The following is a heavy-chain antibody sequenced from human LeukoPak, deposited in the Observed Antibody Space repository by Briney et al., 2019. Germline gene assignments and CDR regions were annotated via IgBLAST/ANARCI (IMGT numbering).Heavy chain of an antibody. J-gene: IGHJ6*02. CDR1: GGSISSYY. CDR2: IYYSGST. CDR3: ARQGSYYYYYGMDV. Sequence: SETLSLTCTVSGGSISSYYWSWIRQPPGEGLEWIGYIYYSGSTNYNPSLKSRVTISVDTSKNQFSLKLSSVTAADTAVYYCARQGSYYYYYGMDVWGQGTTVTVSS. D-gene: IGHD2-15*01. V-gene: IGHV4-59*08.